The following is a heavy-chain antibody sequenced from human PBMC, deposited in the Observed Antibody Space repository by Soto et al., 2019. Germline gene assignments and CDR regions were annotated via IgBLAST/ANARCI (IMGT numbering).Heavy chain of an antibody. V-gene: IGHV4-4*02. CDR2: IYHSGST. CDR3: GRSGPLEVYYYYGIDV. Sequence: QVQLQESGPGLVKPSGTLSLTCAVSGGSISSSNWWSWVRQPPGKGLEWIGEIYHSGSTNYNPSLKRRVHISTNKSKSQFSLKLSSVTAADTAVYYCGRSGPLEVYYYYGIDVWGQGTTVTVSS. CDR1: GGSISSSNW. J-gene: IGHJ6*02. D-gene: IGHD6-25*01.